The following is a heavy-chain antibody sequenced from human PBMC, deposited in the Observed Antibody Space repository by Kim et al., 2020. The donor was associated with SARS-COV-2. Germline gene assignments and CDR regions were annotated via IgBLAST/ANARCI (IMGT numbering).Heavy chain of an antibody. V-gene: IGHV4-39*01. CDR3: ARHVRYYFDY. CDR2: IYYSGST. CDR1: GGSISSSSYY. J-gene: IGHJ4*02. Sequence: SETLSLTCTVSGGSISSSSYYWGWIRQPPGKGLEWIGSIYYSGSTYYNPSLKSRVTISVDTSKNQFSLKLSSATAADTAVYYCARHVRYYFDYWGQGTLVTVSS. D-gene: IGHD4-17*01.